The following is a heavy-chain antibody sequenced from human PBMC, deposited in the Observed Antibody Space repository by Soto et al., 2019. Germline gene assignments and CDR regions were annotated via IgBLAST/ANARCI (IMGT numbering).Heavy chain of an antibody. CDR1: GGNFTNYG. J-gene: IGHJ5*02. V-gene: IGHV1-69*01. D-gene: IGHD6-13*01. CDR2: IIPLFGTT. Sequence: QVQLVQSGAELKKPGSSVKVSCKASGGNFTNYGISWVRQAPGQGLEWMGGIIPLFGTTNYAQKFRGRVTVTADESTSTVYMELNSLRSEDTAIYYCARAHGTSWYNWFDPRGQGTLVTVSS. CDR3: ARAHGTSWYNWFDP.